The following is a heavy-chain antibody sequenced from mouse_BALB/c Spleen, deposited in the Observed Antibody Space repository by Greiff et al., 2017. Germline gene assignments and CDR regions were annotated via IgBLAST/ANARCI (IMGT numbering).Heavy chain of an antibody. CDR3: ANWDWYFDD. CDR2: IDPANGNT. J-gene: IGHJ1*01. D-gene: IGHD4-1*01. Sequence: EVKLMESGAELVKPGASVKLSCTASGFNIKDTYMHWVKQRPEQGLEWIGRIDPANGNTKYDPKFQGKATITADTSSNTAYLQLSSLTSEDTAVYYCANWDWYFDDWAQGPRSPSPQ. V-gene: IGHV14-3*02. CDR1: GFNIKDTY.